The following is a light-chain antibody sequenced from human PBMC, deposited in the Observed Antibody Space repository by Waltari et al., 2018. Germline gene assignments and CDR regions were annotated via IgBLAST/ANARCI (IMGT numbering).Light chain of an antibody. Sequence: QSALTQPASVSGSPGQSVTISCTGASSYIGRYDIVPWYQQHPGNAPKLIICDVSKRPSGVSDRFSGSKSGDTASLTISGLQFEDEADYYCCSYAGNYIWVFGGGTRLTVL. CDR3: CSYAGNYIWV. J-gene: IGLJ3*02. V-gene: IGLV2-23*02. CDR2: DVS. CDR1: SSYIGRYDI.